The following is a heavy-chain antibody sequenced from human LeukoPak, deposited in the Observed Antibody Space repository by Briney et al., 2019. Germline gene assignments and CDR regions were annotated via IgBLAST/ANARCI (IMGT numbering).Heavy chain of an antibody. CDR1: GFTFSGSA. CDR2: IRGKANNYTT. J-gene: IGHJ6*03. D-gene: IGHD5-12*01. CDR3: SRSRTGHGLRFMDYFYYMDV. V-gene: IGHV3-73*01. Sequence: GGSLRLSCAASGFTFSGSAMHWVRQASGKGLEWVGRIRGKANNYTTTYAASVEGRFTISRDDSKNTAYLQMSSLKTEDTAVYYCSRSRTGHGLRFMDYFYYMDVWGKGTTVTVSS.